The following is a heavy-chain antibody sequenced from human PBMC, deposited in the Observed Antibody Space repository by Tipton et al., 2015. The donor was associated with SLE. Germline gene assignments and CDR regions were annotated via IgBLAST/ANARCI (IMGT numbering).Heavy chain of an antibody. V-gene: IGHV4-61*02. J-gene: IGHJ6*02. Sequence: TLSLTCTVSGVSISSARYYWNWIRQPAGKGLEWIGRAYTTGSPYYNPSLESRVAISMDTSKNQFSLKLTAVTAADTAVYYCARHVDPTDYYYYAVDVWGQGTTVTVSS. CDR1: GVSISSARYY. CDR2: AYTTGSP. CDR3: ARHVDPTDYYYYAVDV.